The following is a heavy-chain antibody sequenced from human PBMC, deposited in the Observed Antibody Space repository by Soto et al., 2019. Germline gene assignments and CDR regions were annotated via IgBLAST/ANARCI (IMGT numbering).Heavy chain of an antibody. J-gene: IGHJ3*02. Sequence: GESLKISCKGSGYSFTSYWIGWMRQMPGKGLEWMGIIYPGDSDTRYSPSFQGQVTISADKSISTAYLQWSSLKASDTAMYYCARHQTGGGVGPLDAFDIWGQGTMVTVSS. CDR2: IYPGDSDT. D-gene: IGHD7-27*01. CDR1: GYSFTSYW. V-gene: IGHV5-51*01. CDR3: ARHQTGGGVGPLDAFDI.